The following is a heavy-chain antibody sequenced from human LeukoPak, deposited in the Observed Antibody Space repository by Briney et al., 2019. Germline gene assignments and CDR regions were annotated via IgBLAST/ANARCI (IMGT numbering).Heavy chain of an antibody. CDR1: GFDFSSNW. V-gene: IGHV3-74*01. D-gene: IGHD3-3*01. Sequence: GGSLRLSCAASGFDFSSNWMHWVRHAPGQGLVWVSRIKGDGISTNYADSVKGRFTISRDNSKNTLYLQMNSLRAEDTAVYYCAKAYDFWSGYYVDWGQGTLVTVSS. J-gene: IGHJ4*02. CDR3: AKAYDFWSGYYVD. CDR2: IKGDGIST.